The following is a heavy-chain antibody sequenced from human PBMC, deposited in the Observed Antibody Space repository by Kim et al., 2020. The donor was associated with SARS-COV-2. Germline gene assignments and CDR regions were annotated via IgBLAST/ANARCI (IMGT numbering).Heavy chain of an antibody. CDR2: ISYDGSNK. CDR1: GFTFSSYA. Sequence: GGSLRLSCAASGFTFSSYAMHWVRQAPGKGLEWVAVISYDGSNKYYADSVKGRFTISRDNSKNTLYLQMNSLRAEDTAVYYCARPLRELLGGSGIVGAFDIWGQGTMVTVSS. J-gene: IGHJ3*02. D-gene: IGHD1-26*01. V-gene: IGHV3-30*04. CDR3: ARPLRELLGGSGIVGAFDI.